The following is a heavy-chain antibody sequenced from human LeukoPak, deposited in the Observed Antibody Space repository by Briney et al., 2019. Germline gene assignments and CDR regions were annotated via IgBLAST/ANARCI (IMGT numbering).Heavy chain of an antibody. CDR2: IYYSGST. V-gene: IGHV4-38-2*01. CDR3: ASLGYSGYEIDY. Sequence: PSETLSLTCAVSGYSISSGYYWGWIRQPPGKGLEWIGSIYYSGSTYYNPSLKSRVTISVDTSKNQFSLKLSSVTAADTAVYYCASLGYSGYEIDYWGQGTLVTVSS. CDR1: GYSISSGYY. D-gene: IGHD5-12*01. J-gene: IGHJ4*02.